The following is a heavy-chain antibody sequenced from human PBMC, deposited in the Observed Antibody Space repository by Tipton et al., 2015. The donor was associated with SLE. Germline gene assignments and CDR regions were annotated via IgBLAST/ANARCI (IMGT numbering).Heavy chain of an antibody. CDR3: AREQVVAATPYGMDV. V-gene: IGHV3-48*03. J-gene: IGHJ6*02. CDR2: ISSSGSTI. CDR1: GFTFSSYE. D-gene: IGHD2-15*01. Sequence: GSLRLSCAASGFTFSSYEMNWVRQAPGKGLEWVSYISSSGSTIYYADSVKGRFTISRDNAKNSLYLQMNSLRAEDTAVYYCAREQVVAATPYGMDVWGQGTTVTVSS.